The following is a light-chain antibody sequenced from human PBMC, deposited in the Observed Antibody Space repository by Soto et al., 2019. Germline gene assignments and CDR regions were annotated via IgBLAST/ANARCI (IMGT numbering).Light chain of an antibody. Sequence: DIQMTQSPSTLSASVGDRVTITCRASQSISSWLAWYQQKPGKAPKLLIYDASSLESGVPSRFSGSGSGTKFTLTISSLKHDDFATYYCQHYNSYSTFGQGTRLQIK. V-gene: IGKV1-5*01. CDR3: QHYNSYST. CDR1: QSISSW. J-gene: IGKJ5*01. CDR2: DAS.